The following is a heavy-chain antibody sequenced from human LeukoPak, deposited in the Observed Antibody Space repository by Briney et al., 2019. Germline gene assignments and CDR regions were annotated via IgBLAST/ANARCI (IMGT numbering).Heavy chain of an antibody. CDR1: GFTFSTYA. V-gene: IGHV3-30-3*01. Sequence: GGSLRLSCAASGFTFSTYAMHWVRQAPGKGLGWVAVISYDGSNKYYADSVKGRFTISRDNSKNTLYLQMNSLRAEDTAVYYCARAFRVAYYFDYWGQGTLVTVSS. J-gene: IGHJ4*02. CDR2: ISYDGSNK. CDR3: ARAFRVAYYFDY. D-gene: IGHD3-3*01.